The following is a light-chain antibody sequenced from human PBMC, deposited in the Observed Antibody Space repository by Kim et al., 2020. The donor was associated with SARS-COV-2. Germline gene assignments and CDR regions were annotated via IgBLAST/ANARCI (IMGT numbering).Light chain of an antibody. Sequence: SPGERASLSCRASQSGSSSYLAWYQQKPGQAPRLLIYGASSRATGIPDRFSGSGSGTDFTLTISRLEPEDFAVYYCQQYGSSPLTFGQGTKVEIK. CDR1: QSGSSSY. J-gene: IGKJ1*01. V-gene: IGKV3-20*01. CDR3: QQYGSSPLT. CDR2: GAS.